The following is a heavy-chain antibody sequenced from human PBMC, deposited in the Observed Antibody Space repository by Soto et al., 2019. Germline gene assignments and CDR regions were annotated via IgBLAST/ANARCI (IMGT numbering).Heavy chain of an antibody. CDR2: ISGSGGST. J-gene: IGHJ6*02. V-gene: IGHV3-23*01. CDR3: AKDLTWFGELEYYYYYGMDV. Sequence: GGSLRLSCAASGFTFSNYAMSWVRQAPGKGLEWVSAISGSGGSTYYADSVNGRFTISRDNSKNTLYLQMNSLRAEDTAVYYCAKDLTWFGELEYYYYYGMDVWGQGTTVTVSS. D-gene: IGHD3-10*01. CDR1: GFTFSNYA.